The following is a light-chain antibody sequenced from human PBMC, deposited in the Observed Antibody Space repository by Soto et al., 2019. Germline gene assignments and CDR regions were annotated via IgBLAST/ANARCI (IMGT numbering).Light chain of an antibody. J-gene: IGKJ4*01. V-gene: IGKV3-20*01. CDR1: QIVNSDF. CDR3: QQFSSYPLT. Sequence: EIVLTQSPGTLSLSPGERATLSCRASQIVNSDFLTWYQQRPGQAPRLLIYGASNRATGIPDRFSGGGSGTDFTLTISRLEPEDFAVYYCQQFSSYPLTFGGGTKVDIK. CDR2: GAS.